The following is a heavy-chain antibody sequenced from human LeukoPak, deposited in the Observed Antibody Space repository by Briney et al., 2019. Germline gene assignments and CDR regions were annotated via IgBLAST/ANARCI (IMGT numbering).Heavy chain of an antibody. V-gene: IGHV4-34*01. CDR3: ASYGSGSYFNWFDP. Sequence: SETLSLTCTVYGGSFSPYYWNWIRQPPGKGLEWIGEINHRGSTTYNPSLKSRVTISLDTSKNQFSLKLSSVTAADTAVYYCASYGSGSYFNWFDPWGQGTLVTVSS. J-gene: IGHJ5*02. D-gene: IGHD3-10*01. CDR2: INHRGST. CDR1: GGSFSPYY.